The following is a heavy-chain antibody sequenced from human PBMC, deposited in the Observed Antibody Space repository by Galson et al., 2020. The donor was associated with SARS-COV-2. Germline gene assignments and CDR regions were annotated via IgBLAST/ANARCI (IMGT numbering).Heavy chain of an antibody. CDR3: ARGFDYYDSSGHLYYYGMDV. Sequence: SVKVSCKASGGTFSSYAISWVRQAPGQGLEWKGGIIPIFGTANYAQKFQGRVTITADESTSTAYMELSSLRSEDTAVYYCARGFDYYDSSGHLYYYGMDVWGQGTTVTVSS. D-gene: IGHD3-22*01. V-gene: IGHV1-69*13. CDR1: GGTFSSYA. J-gene: IGHJ6*02. CDR2: IIPIFGTA.